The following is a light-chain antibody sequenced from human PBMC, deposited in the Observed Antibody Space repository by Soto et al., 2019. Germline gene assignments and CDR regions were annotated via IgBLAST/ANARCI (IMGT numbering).Light chain of an antibody. J-gene: IGKJ5*01. V-gene: IGKV3-20*01. Sequence: EILLTHFPGTLSLSPVERATLSGSASQSVSVSSLAWYKQKVGRAPRVLIYGASSRATGIRDRFSGGGSGKDFTITITRLDHEDFEAYYCQQYGSSPSTCGQGTRREIK. CDR1: QSVSVSS. CDR3: QQYGSSPST. CDR2: GAS.